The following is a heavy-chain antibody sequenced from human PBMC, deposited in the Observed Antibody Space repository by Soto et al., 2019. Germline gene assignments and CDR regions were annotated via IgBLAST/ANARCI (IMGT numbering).Heavy chain of an antibody. Sequence: ASETLSLTCSASGGSISRGAYYWTWIRQRPGEGLEWLGNIYNSRATYYNPSLQSRLTIAVDTPKNQLSLKMSSVTAADTAVYYCARGMVQEGDYGEIYYYYTMDVWGQGTTVTV. D-gene: IGHD4-17*01. CDR1: GGSISRGAYY. J-gene: IGHJ6*02. CDR3: ARGMVQEGDYGEIYYYYTMDV. CDR2: IYNSRAT. V-gene: IGHV4-31*03.